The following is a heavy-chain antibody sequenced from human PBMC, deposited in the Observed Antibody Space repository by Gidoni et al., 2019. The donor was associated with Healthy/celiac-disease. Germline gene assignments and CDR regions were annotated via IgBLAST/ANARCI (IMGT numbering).Heavy chain of an antibody. J-gene: IGHJ4*02. V-gene: IGHV1-46*01. D-gene: IGHD3-3*01. Sequence: QVQLVQSGAEVKKPGASVKVSCTASGYTFPSYYMHWVRQAPGQGLEWMGIINPSGGSTSYAQKFQGRVTMTRDTSTSTVYMELSSLRSEDTAVYYCARDGITIFGVVTSFDYWGQGTLVTVSS. CDR1: GYTFPSYY. CDR3: ARDGITIFGVVTSFDY. CDR2: INPSGGST.